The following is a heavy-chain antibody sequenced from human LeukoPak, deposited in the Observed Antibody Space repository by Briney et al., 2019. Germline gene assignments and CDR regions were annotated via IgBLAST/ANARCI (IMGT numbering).Heavy chain of an antibody. CDR3: ARGARGYCSSTSCYSLGHSPKTKSIDEIDAFDI. CDR2: IYSSGST. CDR1: GGSISSYY. V-gene: IGHV4-59*01. D-gene: IGHD2-2*01. J-gene: IGHJ3*02. Sequence: SETLSLTCTVSGGSISSYYWSWIRQPPGKGLEWIGYIYSSGSTNYNPSLRSRVTISVDTSKNQYSLKLSSVTAADTAVYYCARGARGYCSSTSCYSLGHSPKTKSIDEIDAFDIWGQGTMVTVSS.